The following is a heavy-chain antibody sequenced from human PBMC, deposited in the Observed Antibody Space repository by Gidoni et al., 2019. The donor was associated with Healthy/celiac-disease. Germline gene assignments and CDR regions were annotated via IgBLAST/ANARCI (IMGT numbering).Heavy chain of an antibody. CDR1: GGTFSSYA. CDR2: IIPIFGTA. D-gene: IGHD3-3*01. J-gene: IGHJ6*02. Sequence: QVQLVQSGAEVKKPGSSVKVSCKASGGTFSSYAISWVRQAPGQGLEWMGGIIPIFGTANYAQKFQGRVTITADESTSTAYMELSSLRSEDTAVYYCARDSPPGPLEWLRLYYYYGMDVWGQGTTVTVSS. CDR3: ARDSPPGPLEWLRLYYYYGMDV. V-gene: IGHV1-69*01.